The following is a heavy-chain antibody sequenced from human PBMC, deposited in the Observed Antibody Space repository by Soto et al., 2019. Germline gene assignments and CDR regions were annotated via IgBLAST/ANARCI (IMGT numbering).Heavy chain of an antibody. CDR2: ISYDGSNK. V-gene: IGHV3-30-3*01. CDR3: AREYGIGGAAFDI. Sequence: QVQLVESGGGVVQPGRSLRLSYAASGFTFSSYAMHWVRQAPGKGLEWVAVISYDGSNKYYADSVKGRFTISRDNSKNTLYLQMNSLRAEDTAVYYCAREYGIGGAAFDIWGQGTMVTVSS. CDR1: GFTFSSYA. D-gene: IGHD2-15*01. J-gene: IGHJ3*02.